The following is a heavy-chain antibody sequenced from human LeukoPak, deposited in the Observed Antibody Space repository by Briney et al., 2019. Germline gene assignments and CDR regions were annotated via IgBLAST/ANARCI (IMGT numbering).Heavy chain of an antibody. V-gene: IGHV4-39*07. CDR3: ARGRSALDY. CDR1: GGSISSGGYY. J-gene: IGHJ4*02. CDR2: INHSGST. Sequence: SETLSLTCTVSGGSISSGGYYWSWIRQPPGKGLEWIGEINHSGSTNYNPSLKSRVTISVDTSKNQFSLKLSSVTAADTAVYYCARGRSALDYWGQGTLVTVSS.